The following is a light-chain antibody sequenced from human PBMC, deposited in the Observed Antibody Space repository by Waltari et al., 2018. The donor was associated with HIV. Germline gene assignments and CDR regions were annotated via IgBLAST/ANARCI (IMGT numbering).Light chain of an antibody. CDR3: QSCGGGGGGGGG. Sequence: QSVLTQPPSVSGAPGQRVTISCTGSSSNIGAGYDVHWYQQLPGTAPKLLIYGNSNRPSGGPDRFSGFKSGTSAALASTGLPAEDEADYYCQSCGGGGGGGGGFGGGTKLTVL. CDR1: SSNIGAGYD. J-gene: IGLJ3*02. V-gene: IGLV1-40*01. CDR2: GNS.